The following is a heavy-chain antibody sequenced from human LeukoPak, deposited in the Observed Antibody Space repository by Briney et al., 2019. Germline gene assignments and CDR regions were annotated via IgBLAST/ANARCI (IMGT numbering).Heavy chain of an antibody. V-gene: IGHV3-30*03. J-gene: IGHJ6*02. D-gene: IGHD4-11*01. CDR1: GFTFSSYG. CDR2: ISYDGSNK. Sequence: PGGSLRLSCAASGFTFSSYGMHWVRQAPGKGLEWVAVISYDGSNKYYADSVKSRFTISRDNSKNTLYLQMNSLRAEDTAVYYCARVQYPSRYYYYYSRMDVLVQGTTVTDS. CDR3: ARVQYPSRYYYYYSRMDV.